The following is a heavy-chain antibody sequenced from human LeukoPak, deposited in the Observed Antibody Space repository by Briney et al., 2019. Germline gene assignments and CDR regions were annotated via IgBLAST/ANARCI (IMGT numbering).Heavy chain of an antibody. D-gene: IGHD6-19*01. CDR3: ARGAYSSGWAYFDH. CDR2: ISFSVNTK. Sequence: PGRSLRLSCAASGFTFSSYAMHWVRQAPGKGLEWVSYISFSVNTKYYGDSVKGRFTISRDNAKNSLYLHMDSLRAEDTAVYYCARGAYSSGWAYFDHWGQGTLVTVSS. V-gene: IGHV3-48*04. CDR1: GFTFSSYA. J-gene: IGHJ4*02.